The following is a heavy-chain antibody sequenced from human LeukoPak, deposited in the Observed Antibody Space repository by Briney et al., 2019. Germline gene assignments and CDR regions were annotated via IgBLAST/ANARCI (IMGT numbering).Heavy chain of an antibody. CDR1: GYTFTGYY. CDR3: ARESDQLLPYFDY. CDR2: INPNSGGT. J-gene: IGHJ4*02. D-gene: IGHD2-2*01. Sequence: ASVKVSCKASGYTFTGYYMHWVRQAPGQGLEWMGWINPNSGGTNYAQKFQGRVTMTRGTSISTAYMELSRLRSDDTAVYYCARESDQLLPYFDYWGQGTLVTVSS. V-gene: IGHV1-2*02.